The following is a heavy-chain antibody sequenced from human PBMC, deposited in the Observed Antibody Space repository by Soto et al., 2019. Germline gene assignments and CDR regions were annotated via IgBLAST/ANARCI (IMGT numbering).Heavy chain of an antibody. CDR3: ARDPSDYGDQTYGMDV. D-gene: IGHD4-17*01. Sequence: QVQLVQSGAEVKKPGSSMNVSCKASGGTFSSYAISWVRQAPGQGLEWMGGIIPVFGTANYAQKFQGRVTSTADESTSTVYMDLSSLRAEDTAVYYCARDPSDYGDQTYGMDVWGQGTTVTVSS. J-gene: IGHJ6*02. CDR1: GGTFSSYA. V-gene: IGHV1-69*12. CDR2: IIPVFGTA.